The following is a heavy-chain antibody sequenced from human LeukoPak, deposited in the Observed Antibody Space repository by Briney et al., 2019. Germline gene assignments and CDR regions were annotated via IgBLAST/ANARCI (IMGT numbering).Heavy chain of an antibody. Sequence: SETLSLTCAVYGGSFSGYYRSWIRQPPGKGLEWIGEINHSGSTNYNPSLKSRVTISVDTSKNQFSLKLSSVTAADTAVYYCASLVVTAISYYYYMDVWGKGTTVTVSS. J-gene: IGHJ6*03. CDR1: GGSFSGYY. D-gene: IGHD2-21*02. CDR2: INHSGST. V-gene: IGHV4-34*01. CDR3: ASLVVTAISYYYYMDV.